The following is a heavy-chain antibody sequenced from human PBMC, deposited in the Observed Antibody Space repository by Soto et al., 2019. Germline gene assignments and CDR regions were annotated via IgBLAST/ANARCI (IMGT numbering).Heavy chain of an antibody. CDR3: ARGLAAGDY. CDR1: GYTFTSYG. CDR2: INANNGNT. D-gene: IGHD6-13*01. Sequence: ASVKVSCKASGYTFTSYGISWVRQAPGQGLEWMGRINANNGNTNYAQKLQGRVTMATDTSTNTVYMELRSLRSEDTAIYYCARGLAAGDYWGQGTLVTVSS. V-gene: IGHV1-18*01. J-gene: IGHJ4*02.